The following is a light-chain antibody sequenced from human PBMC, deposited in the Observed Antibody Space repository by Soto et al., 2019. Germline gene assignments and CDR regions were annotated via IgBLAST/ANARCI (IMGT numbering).Light chain of an antibody. J-gene: IGKJ1*01. CDR1: QSVSSY. V-gene: IGKV3-11*01. CDR2: DAS. Sequence: EIVLTQSPATLSLSPGERATLSCRASQSVSSYLAWYQQKPGQAPRLLIYDASNRATGIPDRFSGSGSGTDFTLAIGRLEPEDFAVYYCQQYGRSPWTFGQGTRVDIK. CDR3: QQYGRSPWT.